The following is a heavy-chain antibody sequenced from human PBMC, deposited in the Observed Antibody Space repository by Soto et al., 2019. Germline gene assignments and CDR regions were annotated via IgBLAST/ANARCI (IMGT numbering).Heavy chain of an antibody. CDR2: INHLGSI. V-gene: IGHV4-34*01. CDR3: ARGGISHWAYFYYMDV. CDR1: GGSLSXXF. J-gene: IGHJ6*03. D-gene: IGHD2-21*01. Sequence: QVQXQQWGAGLLKPSETLSLTCVVSGGSLSXXFWXWIXQPPGMALEWIGEINHLGSINYNPSLKSRVTMSVDTSKNQFSLTLNSVTAADTATYYCARGGISHWAYFYYMDVWDRGTTVTVSS.